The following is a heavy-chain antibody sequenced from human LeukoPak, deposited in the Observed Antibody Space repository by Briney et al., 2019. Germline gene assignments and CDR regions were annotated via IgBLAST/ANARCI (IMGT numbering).Heavy chain of an antibody. Sequence: SETLSLTCAVYGGSFSGYYWSWIHQPPGKGLEWIGEINHSGGTNYNPSLKSRVTISGDTSKSQFSLKLSSVTAADTAVYYCARANYDSSGYRRYYNYYGMDVWGQGTTVTVSS. CDR1: GGSFSGYY. CDR2: INHSGGT. V-gene: IGHV4-34*01. D-gene: IGHD3-22*01. CDR3: ARANYDSSGYRRYYNYYGMDV. J-gene: IGHJ6*01.